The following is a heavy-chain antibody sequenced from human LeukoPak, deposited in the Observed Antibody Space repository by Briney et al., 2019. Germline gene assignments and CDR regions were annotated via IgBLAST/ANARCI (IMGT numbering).Heavy chain of an antibody. D-gene: IGHD2-15*01. J-gene: IGHJ6*03. CDR2: INPNSGGT. CDR3: ARAAFEIRDYMDV. V-gene: IGHV1-2*02. Sequence: ASVTVSFKASGYTFTGYYMHWVRQAPGQGREWMGWINPNSGGTNYAQKFQGRVTITRDTSISTAYMELSRLRSDDTAVYYCARAAFEIRDYMDVWGKGTTVTVSS. CDR1: GYTFTGYY.